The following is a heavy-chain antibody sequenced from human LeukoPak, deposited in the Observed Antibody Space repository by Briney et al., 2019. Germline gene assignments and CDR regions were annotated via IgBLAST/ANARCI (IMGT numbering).Heavy chain of an antibody. CDR2: ISTSGDTT. CDR3: LSIVATISAFDI. CDR1: GFTFSSYA. J-gene: IGHJ3*02. Sequence: RGSLRLSCAASGFTFSSYAMSWVRQAPGKGLEWVSAISTSGDTTYYADSVKGRFTISRDNSKNTLYLQMNSLRAEDTAVYYCLSIVATISAFDIWGQGTMVTVSS. D-gene: IGHD5-12*01. V-gene: IGHV3-23*01.